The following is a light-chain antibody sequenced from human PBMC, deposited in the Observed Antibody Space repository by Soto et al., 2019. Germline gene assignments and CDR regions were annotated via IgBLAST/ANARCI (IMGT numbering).Light chain of an antibody. Sequence: FRHSPTTRALSPDRGATSSCRASLHVNSYLAWYQQKPGQAPRLLIYDASNRAAGIPASFSRRTSGTDCPLTTSSPHPQDDVISYCQQRHYRRSMTFGQGTRLEIK. CDR3: QQRHYRRSMT. CDR1: LHVNSY. CDR2: DAS. J-gene: IGKJ5*01. V-gene: IGKV3-11*01.